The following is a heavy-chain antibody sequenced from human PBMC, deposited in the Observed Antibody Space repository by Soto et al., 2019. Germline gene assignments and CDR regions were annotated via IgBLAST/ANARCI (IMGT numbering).Heavy chain of an antibody. CDR3: ARDNGIPNMVAFDY. D-gene: IGHD5-12*01. J-gene: IGHJ4*02. CDR1: GFTFSSYA. CDR2: ISSNGGST. Sequence: GGSLRLSCAASGFTFSSYAMHWVRQAPGKGLEYVSAISSNGGSTYYANSVKGRFTISRDNSKNTLYLQMGSLRAEDMAVYYSARDNGIPNMVAFDYWGQGTLVTVSS. V-gene: IGHV3-64*01.